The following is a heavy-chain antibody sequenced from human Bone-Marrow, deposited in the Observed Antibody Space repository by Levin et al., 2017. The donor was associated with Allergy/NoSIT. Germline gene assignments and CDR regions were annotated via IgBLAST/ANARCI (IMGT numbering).Heavy chain of an antibody. V-gene: IGHV3-23*01. J-gene: IGHJ4*02. CDR2: IRGSGET. CDR3: ARSNRSSYDWIFDF. Sequence: PGGSLRLSCAASGFPFANHALSWVRQGPETGLEWVSGIRGSGETYYIDSVKGRFTISRDTSRNTLFLQMNSLRAEDTAIYFCARSNRSSYDWIFDFWGRGTQVTVSS. D-gene: IGHD3-3*01. CDR1: GFPFANHA.